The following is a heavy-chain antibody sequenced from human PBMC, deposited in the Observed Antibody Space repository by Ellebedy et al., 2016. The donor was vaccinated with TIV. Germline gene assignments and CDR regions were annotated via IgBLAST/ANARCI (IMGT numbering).Heavy chain of an antibody. Sequence: EGSLRLSXAASGFTFSSYAMSWVRQAPGKGLEWVSAISGSGGSTYYADSVKGRFTISRDNSKNTLYLQMNSLRAEDTAVYYCAKDLWELRGGDLRWWGQGTLVTVSS. CDR2: ISGSGGST. V-gene: IGHV3-23*01. J-gene: IGHJ4*02. D-gene: IGHD1-26*01. CDR3: AKDLWELRGGDLRW. CDR1: GFTFSSYA.